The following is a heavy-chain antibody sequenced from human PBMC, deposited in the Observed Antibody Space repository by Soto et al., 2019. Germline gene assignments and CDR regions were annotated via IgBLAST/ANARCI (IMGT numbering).Heavy chain of an antibody. CDR1: GGSFSGYS. J-gene: IGHJ3*02. Sequence: PSETLSLTCAVYGGSFSGYSWSWIRQPPGKGLEWIGEINHSGSTNYNPSLKSRVTISVDTSKNQFSLKLSSVTAADTAVYYCARPEYSSSSGYDAFDIWGQGTMVTVSS. CDR3: ARPEYSSSSGYDAFDI. CDR2: INHSGST. D-gene: IGHD6-6*01. V-gene: IGHV4-34*01.